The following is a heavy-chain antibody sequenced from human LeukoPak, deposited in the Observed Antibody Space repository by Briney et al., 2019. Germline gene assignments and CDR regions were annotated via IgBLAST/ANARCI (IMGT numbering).Heavy chain of an antibody. D-gene: IGHD1-1*01. J-gene: IGHJ4*02. CDR2: ISSSSSYI. Sequence: GGSLRLSCAASGFTFSSYSMNWVRQAPGKGLEWVSSISSSSSYIYYADSVKGRFTISRDYAKNSLYLQMNSLRAEDTAVYYCARESGTTDFDYWGQGTLVTVSS. CDR3: ARESGTTDFDY. CDR1: GFTFSSYS. V-gene: IGHV3-21*01.